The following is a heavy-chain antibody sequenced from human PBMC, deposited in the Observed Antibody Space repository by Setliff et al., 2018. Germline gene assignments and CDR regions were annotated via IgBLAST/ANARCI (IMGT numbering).Heavy chain of an antibody. D-gene: IGHD4-17*01. CDR2: IYYSGTT. Sequence: SETLSLTCTVSGGSISSGTYYWSWIRQHPGKGLEWIGYIYYSGTTYYNPSLKSRVTISLDTSRKQFSLKLTSVTAADTAVYYCVRDAGDGYGVDAYAGGGFDIWGQGTMVTVSS. V-gene: IGHV4-30-4*08. J-gene: IGHJ3*02. CDR3: VRDAGDGYGVDAYAGGGFDI. CDR1: GGSISSGTYY.